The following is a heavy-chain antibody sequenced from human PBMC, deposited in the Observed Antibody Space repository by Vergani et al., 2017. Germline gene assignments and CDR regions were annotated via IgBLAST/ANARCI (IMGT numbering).Heavy chain of an antibody. CDR1: RFTFSDYY. V-gene: IGHV3-11*06. D-gene: IGHD3-3*01. J-gene: IGHJ4*02. CDR3: ARVLSGYDFWRGYFPSHFDY. CDR2: ISSSSSYT. Sequence: QVQLVESGGGLVKPGGSLRLSCAASRFTFSDYYMSWIRPAPGKGLEWVSYISSSSSYTNYADSVKGRFTISRDTAKNSLYLQMNSLSAEDTAVYYCARVLSGYDFWRGYFPSHFDYWGQGTLVTVSS.